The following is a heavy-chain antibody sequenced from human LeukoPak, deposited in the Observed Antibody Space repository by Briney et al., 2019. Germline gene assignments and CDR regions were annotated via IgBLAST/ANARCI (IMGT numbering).Heavy chain of an antibody. J-gene: IGHJ6*02. Sequence: PGGSLRLSCTASGFTFSTYTMNWVRQAPGKGLEWVSSISSSSYYIYYADSVKGRFTISRDNAKNSLFLQMNSLRAEDTAVYYCASYLTSIPSGMDVWGQGATVTVSS. CDR3: ASYLTSIPSGMDV. CDR1: GFTFSTYT. D-gene: IGHD2/OR15-2a*01. V-gene: IGHV3-21*01. CDR2: ISSSSYYI.